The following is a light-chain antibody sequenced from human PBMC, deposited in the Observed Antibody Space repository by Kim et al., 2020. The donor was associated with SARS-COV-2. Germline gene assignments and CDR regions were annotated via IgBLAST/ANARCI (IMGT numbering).Light chain of an antibody. CDR1: TSNIGTNY. J-gene: IGLJ3*02. CDR2: RNN. V-gene: IGLV1-47*01. Sequence: GQTVTISCSGSTSNIGTNYAYWYQQLPGTAPKLLMYRNNQRPSGLPDRFSGSKSGTFASLAISGLRSEDETDYYCAAWDDSLSAWVFGGGTQLTVL. CDR3: AAWDDSLSAWV.